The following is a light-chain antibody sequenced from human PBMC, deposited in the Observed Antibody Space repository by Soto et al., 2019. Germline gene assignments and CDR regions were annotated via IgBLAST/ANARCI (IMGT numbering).Light chain of an antibody. V-gene: IGLV1-51*01. CDR2: DNN. Sequence: QSALTQPPSVSAAPGQKVTISCSGSSSNIGNNYVSWYQQLPGTAPKLLIYDNNKRPSGIPDRFSGSKSGTSATLGITGLQTGDEADYYCGTWDSSAGVFGGGTKLTVL. CDR3: GTWDSSAGV. J-gene: IGLJ2*01. CDR1: SSNIGNNY.